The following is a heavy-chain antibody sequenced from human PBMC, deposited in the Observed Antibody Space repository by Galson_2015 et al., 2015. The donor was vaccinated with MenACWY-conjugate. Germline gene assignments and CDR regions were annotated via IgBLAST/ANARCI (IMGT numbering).Heavy chain of an antibody. CDR1: GYTFTGYY. Sequence: VKVSCKASGYTFTGYYMHWVRQAPGQGLEWMGWINPNSGGTNYAQKFQGWVTMARDTSISTAYMELSRLRSDDTAVYYCARASGGRSDAFDIWGQGTMVTVSS. V-gene: IGHV1-2*04. D-gene: IGHD6-19*01. CDR3: ARASGGRSDAFDI. CDR2: INPNSGGT. J-gene: IGHJ3*02.